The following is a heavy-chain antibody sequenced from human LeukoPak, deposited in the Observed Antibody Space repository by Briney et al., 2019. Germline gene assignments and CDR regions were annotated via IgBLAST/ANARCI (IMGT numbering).Heavy chain of an antibody. CDR3: ARDCTSCYFHDVFDI. V-gene: IGHV1-69*05. CDR2: IIPIFGTA. D-gene: IGHD2-2*01. Sequence: SVKVSCKASGGTFSSYAISWVRQAPGQGLEWMGGIIPIFGTANYAQKFQGRVTITTDESTSTAYMELSSLRSEDTAVYYCARDCTSCYFHDVFDIWGQGTMVTVSS. CDR1: GGTFSSYA. J-gene: IGHJ3*02.